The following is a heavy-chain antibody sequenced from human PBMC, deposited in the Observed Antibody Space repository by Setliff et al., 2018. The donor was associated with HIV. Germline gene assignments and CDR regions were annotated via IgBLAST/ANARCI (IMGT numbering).Heavy chain of an antibody. CDR1: GYSFSSSW. CDR2: IYPGDSDT. V-gene: IGHV5-51*01. CDR3: ARHAFSGSYYLDLVDY. J-gene: IGHJ4*02. Sequence: GESLMISCKGSGYSFSSSWIGWVRQMPGKGLEWMGVIYPGDSDTRYNPSFQGQVTISADKSITTAYLQWSNLKASDTGMYYCARHAFSGSYYLDLVDYWGQGTLVTVSS. D-gene: IGHD1-26*01.